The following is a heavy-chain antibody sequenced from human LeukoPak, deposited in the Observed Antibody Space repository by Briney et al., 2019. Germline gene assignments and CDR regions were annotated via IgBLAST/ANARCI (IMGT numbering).Heavy chain of an antibody. V-gene: IGHV4-38-2*02. CDR2: IYHSGST. J-gene: IGHJ5*02. Sequence: SDTLSLTCTVSGYSISRGYYWGRPRQPPGTGLERIGSIYHSGSTHYSPSLRSRVTISVDTSKNQFSLRVSSVTAADTAIYYCAKGSLFGVDEEYNWFDPWGQGTLVTVSS. CDR3: AKGSLFGVDEEYNWFDP. D-gene: IGHD3-3*01. CDR1: GYSISRGYY.